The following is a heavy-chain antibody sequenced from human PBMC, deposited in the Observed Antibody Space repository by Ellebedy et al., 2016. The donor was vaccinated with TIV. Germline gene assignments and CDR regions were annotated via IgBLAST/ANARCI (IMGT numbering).Heavy chain of an antibody. D-gene: IGHD4-17*01. CDR2: ISSSKNYI. Sequence: GESLKISCAASGFTFSTYIMNWVRQAPGKGLEWVSSISSSKNYIYYADSVKGRFTISRDNAKNSLYLQMNSLRAKDTAVYYCARATSVGDYIYYWGQGTLVTVSS. CDR3: ARATSVGDYIYY. J-gene: IGHJ4*02. CDR1: GFTFSTYI. V-gene: IGHV3-21*01.